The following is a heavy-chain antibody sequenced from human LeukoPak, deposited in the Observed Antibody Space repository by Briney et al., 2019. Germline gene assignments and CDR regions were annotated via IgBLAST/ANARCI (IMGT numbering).Heavy chain of an antibody. CDR2: ISYDGSNK. J-gene: IGHJ4*02. CDR1: GGTFSSYA. V-gene: IGHV3-30*04. Sequence: SCTASGGTFSSYAMHWVRQAPGKGLEWVAVISYDGSNKYYADSVKGRFTISRDNSKNTLYLQMNSLRAEDTAVYYCASDYIAAAGTTLDYWGQGTLVTVSS. CDR3: ASDYIAAAGTTLDY. D-gene: IGHD6-13*01.